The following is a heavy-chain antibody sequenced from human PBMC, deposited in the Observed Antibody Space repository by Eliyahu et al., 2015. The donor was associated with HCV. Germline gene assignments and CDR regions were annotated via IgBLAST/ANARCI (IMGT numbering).Heavy chain of an antibody. J-gene: IGHJ3*02. CDR3: ARVASGRYCNSISCYENDAFDI. D-gene: IGHD2-2*01. CDR2: IWSDGSNK. CDR1: GFTFNRYG. Sequence: QVQLVESGGGVVQPGRSLRLSCAASGFTFNRYGMYWVRQAPGKGLEWMGVIWSDGSNKYYVDSVKGRFTISRDNSKNTLYLQMNSLRAEDTAVYYCARVASGRYCNSISCYENDAFDIWGQGTMVTVSS. V-gene: IGHV3-33*07.